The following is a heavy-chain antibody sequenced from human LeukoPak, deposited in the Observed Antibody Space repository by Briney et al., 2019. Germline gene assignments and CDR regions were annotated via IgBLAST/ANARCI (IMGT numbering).Heavy chain of an antibody. V-gene: IGHV4-34*01. D-gene: IGHD1-7*01. CDR3: VRGLLNWDYDFDY. J-gene: IGHJ4*02. CDR2: GSHAGST. Sequence: PSETLSLTCAVYGGSFVGRHWSWIRQSPGKGLEWLGEGSHAGSTNYNPSLKGRVSISVDTSRDQFSLKLTSVTAADTAMYYCVRGLLNWDYDFDYWGPGTLVTVSS. CDR1: GGSFVGRH.